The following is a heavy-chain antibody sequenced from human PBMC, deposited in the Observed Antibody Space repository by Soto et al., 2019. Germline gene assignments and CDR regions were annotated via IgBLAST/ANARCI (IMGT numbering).Heavy chain of an antibody. D-gene: IGHD5-18*01. CDR1: SYTFTKYG. V-gene: IGHV1-18*01. CDR3: ATDTYGYIHL. J-gene: IGHJ5*02. CDR2: ISANHGA. Sequence: ASVKVSCKASSYTFTKYGISWVRQAPGQGLEWVGWISANHGAMYAQKFQGRVTMTKDTSTRTAYMELRSLTYDDTAVYYCATDTYGYIHLWGQGTLVTVSS.